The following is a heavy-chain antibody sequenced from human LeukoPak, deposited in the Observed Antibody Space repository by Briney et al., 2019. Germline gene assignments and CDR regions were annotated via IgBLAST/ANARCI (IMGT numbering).Heavy chain of an antibody. CDR1: GGSISSSSYY. CDR3: ARVIAQMSDAFDI. D-gene: IGHD3-16*02. V-gene: IGHV4-39*01. Sequence: KPSETLSLTCTVSGGSISSSSYYWGWIRQPPGKGLEWIGSIYYSGSTYYNLSLKSRVTISVDTSKNQFSLKLSSVTAADTAVYYCARVIAQMSDAFDIWGQGTMVTVSS. J-gene: IGHJ3*02. CDR2: IYYSGST.